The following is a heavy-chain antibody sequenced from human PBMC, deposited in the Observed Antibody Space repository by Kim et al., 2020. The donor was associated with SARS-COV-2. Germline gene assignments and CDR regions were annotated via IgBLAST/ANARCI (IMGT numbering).Heavy chain of an antibody. V-gene: IGHV1-18*01. Sequence: ASVKVSCKASGYTFTSYGISWVRQAPGQGLEWMGWISAYNGNTNYAQKLQGRVTMTTDTSTSTAYMELRSLRSDDTAVYYCARTGPGYCSGGSCYSGYYGMDVWGQGTTVTVSS. CDR2: ISAYNGNT. CDR1: GYTFTSYG. D-gene: IGHD2-15*01. J-gene: IGHJ6*02. CDR3: ARTGPGYCSGGSCYSGYYGMDV.